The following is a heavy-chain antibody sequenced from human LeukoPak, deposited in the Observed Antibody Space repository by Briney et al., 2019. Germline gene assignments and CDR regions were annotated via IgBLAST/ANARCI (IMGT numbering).Heavy chain of an antibody. CDR3: AKDSRKDREDY. D-gene: IGHD2-15*01. CDR1: GFTFSSYA. Sequence: GGSLRLSCAASGFTFSSYAMSWVRQAPGKGLEGVSAISGSGGSTYYADSVKGRFTISRDNSKKTLYLQMNSLRVEDTAVYYCAKDSRKDREDYWGQGTLVTVST. J-gene: IGHJ4*02. V-gene: IGHV3-23*01. CDR2: ISGSGGST.